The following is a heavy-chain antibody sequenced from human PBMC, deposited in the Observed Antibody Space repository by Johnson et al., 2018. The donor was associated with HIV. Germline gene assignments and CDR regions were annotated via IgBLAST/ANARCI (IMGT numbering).Heavy chain of an antibody. V-gene: IGHV3-25*04. J-gene: IGHJ3*02. CDR1: GFTVSSNY. Sequence: QLVESGGGLVQPGGSLRLSCAASGFTVSSNYMNCVRQAPWNGLELVGQVNPNGGSTYLIDSGKDLFNTSKNNAKNTLHLQMNSLKTEDTAVYYCAKVVGWIGVADAFDIWGQGKRVTVSS. CDR3: AKVVGWIGVADAFDI. D-gene: IGHD3-22*01. CDR2: NPNGGST.